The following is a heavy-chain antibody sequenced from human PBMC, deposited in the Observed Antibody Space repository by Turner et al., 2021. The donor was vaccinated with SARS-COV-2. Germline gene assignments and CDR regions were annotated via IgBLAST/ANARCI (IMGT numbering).Heavy chain of an antibody. CDR3: ARVTIAFGGAPFDY. Sequence: QVQLHQWGAGLLKLSETLSLTCAVYGGSFSGYYWSWIRQPPGKGLEWVGEINHSGSTYYNPSLKSRVTISLDTSRNQFSLKLSSVTAADTAVYYCARVTIAFGGAPFDYWGQGTLVTVSS. V-gene: IGHV4-34*01. CDR2: INHSGST. J-gene: IGHJ4*02. CDR1: GGSFSGYY. D-gene: IGHD2-21*01.